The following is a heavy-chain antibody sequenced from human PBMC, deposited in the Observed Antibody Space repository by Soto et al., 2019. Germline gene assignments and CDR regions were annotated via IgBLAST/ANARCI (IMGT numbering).Heavy chain of an antibody. V-gene: IGHV4-59*01. Sequence: SETLSLTSTVSGGSISSYYWSWIRQPPGKGLEWIGYIYYSGSTNYNPSLKSRVTISVDTSKNQFSLKLSSVTAADTAVYYCARELFGRSVWFDPWGQGTLVTVSS. CDR3: ARELFGRSVWFDP. CDR2: IYYSGST. J-gene: IGHJ5*02. D-gene: IGHD3-10*01. CDR1: GGSISSYY.